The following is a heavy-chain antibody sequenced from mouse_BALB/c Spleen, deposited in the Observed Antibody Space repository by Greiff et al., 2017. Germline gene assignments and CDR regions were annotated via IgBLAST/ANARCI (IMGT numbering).Heavy chain of an antibody. D-gene: IGHD1-1*01. J-gene: IGHJ2*01. CDR3: GRPYGSSIYDFDY. V-gene: IGHV1S41*01. CDR1: GYTFTSYW. Sequence: DLVKPGASVKLSCQASGYTFTSYWINWIKQRPGQGLAWIGRIAPGSGSTYYNEMFKGKATLTVDTSSSTAYIQLSSLSSENSAVYFGGRPYGSSIYDFDYWGQGNTLTVAS. CDR2: IAPGSGST.